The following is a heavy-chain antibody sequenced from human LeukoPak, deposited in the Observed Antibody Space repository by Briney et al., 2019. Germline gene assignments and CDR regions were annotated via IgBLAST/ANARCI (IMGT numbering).Heavy chain of an antibody. CDR2: IIPIFGTA. D-gene: IGHD3-10*01. CDR3: ARSYYGSGSYYQFDY. CDR1: GGTFSSYA. Sequence: ASVKVSCKASGGTFSSYAISWVRQAPGQGLKWMGGIIPIFGTANYAQKFQGRVTITADESTSTAYMELSSLRSEDTAVYYCARSYYGSGSYYQFDYWGQGTLVTVSS. J-gene: IGHJ4*02. V-gene: IGHV1-69*13.